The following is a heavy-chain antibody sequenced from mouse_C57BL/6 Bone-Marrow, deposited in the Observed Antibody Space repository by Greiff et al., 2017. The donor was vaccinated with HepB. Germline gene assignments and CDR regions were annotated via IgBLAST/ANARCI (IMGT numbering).Heavy chain of an antibody. D-gene: IGHD1-1*01. CDR3: AALITTVTAYAMDY. CDR1: GYSFTDYN. CDR2: INPNYGTT. V-gene: IGHV1-39*01. J-gene: IGHJ4*01. Sequence: VQLQQSGPELVKPGASVKISCKASGYSFTDYNMNWVKQSNGKSLEWIGVINPNYGTTSYNQKFKGKATLTVDQSSSTAYMQLNSRTSEDSAVYYCAALITTVTAYAMDYWGQGTSVTVSS.